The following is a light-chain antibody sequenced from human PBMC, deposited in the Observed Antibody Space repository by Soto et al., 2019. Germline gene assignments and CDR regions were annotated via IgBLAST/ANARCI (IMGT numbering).Light chain of an antibody. J-gene: IGKJ4*01. CDR2: HAA. Sequence: EIVMTQSPATLSVSPGERATLSCRASQSVSNNVAWYQQKPGQAPRLLIYHAATRATGIPARFSGSGSGTEVTRTIRSLQSEDFAVYYCQQYNEWPLTFGGGTKVEIK. V-gene: IGKV3-15*01. CDR1: QSVSNN. CDR3: QQYNEWPLT.